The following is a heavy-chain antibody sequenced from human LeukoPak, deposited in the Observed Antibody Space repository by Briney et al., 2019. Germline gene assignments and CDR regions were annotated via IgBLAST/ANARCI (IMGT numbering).Heavy chain of an antibody. CDR1: GFTFSSYA. Sequence: QPGGSLRLSCACSGFTFSSYAMSWVRQAPGKGLEWVSAISDTGATTYDADSVKGRFTISRDNSRSTLYLQMNSLRAEDTALYYCAKDTSIGRYCTNGVCSQFDYWGQGTLVTVSS. V-gene: IGHV3-23*01. CDR3: AKDTSIGRYCTNGVCSQFDY. CDR2: ISDTGATT. D-gene: IGHD2-8*01. J-gene: IGHJ4*02.